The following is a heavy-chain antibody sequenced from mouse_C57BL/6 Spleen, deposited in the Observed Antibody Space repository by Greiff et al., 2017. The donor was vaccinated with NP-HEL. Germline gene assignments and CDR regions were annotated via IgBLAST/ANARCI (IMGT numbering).Heavy chain of an antibody. D-gene: IGHD2-3*01. V-gene: IGHV1-64*01. CDR2: IHPNSGST. Sequence: QVQLQQPGAELVKPGASVKLSCKASGYTFTSYWMHWVKQRPGQGLEWIGMIHPNSGSTNYNEKFKSKATLTVDKSSSTAYMQLSSLTSEDSAVYYCARGGFYDGYYYAMDYWGQGTSVTVSS. CDR1: GYTFTSYW. J-gene: IGHJ4*01. CDR3: ARGGFYDGYYYAMDY.